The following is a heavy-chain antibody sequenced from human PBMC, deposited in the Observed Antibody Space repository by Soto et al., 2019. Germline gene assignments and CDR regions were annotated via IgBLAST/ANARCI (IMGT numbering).Heavy chain of an antibody. CDR3: ARESSSSCHDY. CDR2: ISAYNGNT. J-gene: IGHJ4*02. Sequence: QVQLVQSGAEVKKPGASVKVSCKASGYTFTSYGISWVRQAPGQGLEWMGWISAYNGNTNYAQKLQGRVTMTTDTPTSTAYMELRSLRYDDTAVYYWARESSSSCHDYWGQGTLVSVSS. D-gene: IGHD6-13*01. CDR1: GYTFTSYG. V-gene: IGHV1-18*01.